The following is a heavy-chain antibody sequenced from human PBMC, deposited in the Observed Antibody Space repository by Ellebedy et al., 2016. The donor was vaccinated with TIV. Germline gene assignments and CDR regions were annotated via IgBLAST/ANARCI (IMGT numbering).Heavy chain of an antibody. CDR1: GYTFSSYD. J-gene: IGHJ6*03. CDR2: MNPISGNT. Sequence: ASVKVSXXPSGYTFSSYDINWVRQATGQGLEWMGWMNPISGNTGYAQKFQGRVTMTRNTSITTAYMELSSLSSEDTAVYYCARTRGTTGKPYYMDVWGEGTTVTVSS. CDR3: ARTRGTTGKPYYMDV. V-gene: IGHV1-8*01. D-gene: IGHD1-1*01.